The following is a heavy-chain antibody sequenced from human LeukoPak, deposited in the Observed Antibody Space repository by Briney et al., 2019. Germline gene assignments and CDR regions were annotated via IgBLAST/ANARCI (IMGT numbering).Heavy chain of an antibody. J-gene: IGHJ5*02. CDR1: GYTFTGYF. CDR3: ARRGAEYTTSSYGWFDP. V-gene: IGHV1-2*02. Sequence: GAPVKVSCKSSGYTFTGYFIHWVRQAPGQGLEWMGWINPNSGGTNYAQNFQGRVTMTRDTSISTTYMELTRLTSDDTAVYYCARRGAEYTTSSYGWFDPWGQGTLVTVSS. CDR2: INPNSGGT. D-gene: IGHD6-6*01.